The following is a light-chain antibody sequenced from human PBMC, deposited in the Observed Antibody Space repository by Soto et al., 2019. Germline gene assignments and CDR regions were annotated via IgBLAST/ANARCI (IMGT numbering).Light chain of an antibody. CDR3: QQYGGSPMYT. CDR2: AAS. CDR1: QTVSRNY. V-gene: IGKV3-20*01. Sequence: EIVLTQSPGTLSLSPGERATLSCRASQTVSRNYFAWYQQKPRQAPRLLIYAASSRATGVPDRFSGSGSGTDFTLPISRMEPEDSAVYYCQQYGGSPMYTFGQGTKLEIK. J-gene: IGKJ2*01.